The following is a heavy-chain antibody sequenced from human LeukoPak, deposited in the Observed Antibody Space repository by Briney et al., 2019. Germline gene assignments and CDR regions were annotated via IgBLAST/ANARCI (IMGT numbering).Heavy chain of an antibody. CDR3: ARTYFYGSGISKNYFDY. D-gene: IGHD3-10*01. CDR1: GGSISSYY. Sequence: SETLSLTCTVSGGSISSYYWSWIRQPPGKGLEWIGYIYYSGSTNYNPSLKSRVTISVDTSKNHFSLKLNSVTAADTAVYFCARTYFYGSGISKNYFDYWGQGTLVTVSS. V-gene: IGHV4-59*12. J-gene: IGHJ4*02. CDR2: IYYSGST.